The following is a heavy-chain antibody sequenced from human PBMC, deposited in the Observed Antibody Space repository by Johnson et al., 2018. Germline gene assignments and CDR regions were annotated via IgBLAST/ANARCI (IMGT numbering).Heavy chain of an antibody. CDR1: GYTFNTRA. CDR3: ARDSGRVRGADLDV. Sequence: QVQLVESGAEVRKPGASVKFSCKASGYTFNTRAIHWVRQAPGQRLEWMGWINTANGNTKYSQKFQGRVTITRDTSASTVYIDLGSLRSEDTAVYYCARDSGRVRGADLDVWGKGTTVTVSS. CDR2: INTANGNT. D-gene: IGHD3-10*01. V-gene: IGHV1-3*04. J-gene: IGHJ6*04.